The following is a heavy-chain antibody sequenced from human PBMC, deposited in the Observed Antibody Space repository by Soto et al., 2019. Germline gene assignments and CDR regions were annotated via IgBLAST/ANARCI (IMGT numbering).Heavy chain of an antibody. Sequence: QVQLVQSGAEVKKPGASVKVSCKASGYTFTSYDINWVRQATGQGLEWMGWMNPNSGNTGYAQKFQGRVTMTRNTSISTAYMEVSSLRSEDTAVYYCARSEDSCSFVLTYVDYWGQGTLVTVSS. D-gene: IGHD6-6*01. V-gene: IGHV1-8*01. CDR1: GYTFTSYD. CDR2: MNPNSGNT. CDR3: ARSEDSCSFVLTYVDY. J-gene: IGHJ4*02.